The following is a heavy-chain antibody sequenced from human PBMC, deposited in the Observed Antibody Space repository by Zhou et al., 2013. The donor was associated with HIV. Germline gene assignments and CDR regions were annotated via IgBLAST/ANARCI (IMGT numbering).Heavy chain of an antibody. J-gene: IGHJ6*03. D-gene: IGHD1-20*01. CDR1: GGTFSRFT. Sequence: QVQLVQSGAEVRRSGSSVKVSCKTLGGTFSRFTINWVRQAPGQGVEWVGGIIPLSGTINYAQKFKTRVTISADESTTTAYMEVNTLRPEDTAMYYCAIHITGTLPYYYMDVWGKGTTVTVSS. CDR3: AIHITGTLPYYYMDV. CDR2: IIPLSGTI. V-gene: IGHV1-69*12.